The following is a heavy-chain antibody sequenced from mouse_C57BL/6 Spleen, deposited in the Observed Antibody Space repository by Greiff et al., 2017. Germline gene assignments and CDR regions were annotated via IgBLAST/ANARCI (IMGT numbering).Heavy chain of an antibody. V-gene: IGHV1-50*01. CDR3: ARLPYYYGSSYGDY. D-gene: IGHD1-1*01. Sequence: VKLQQPGAELVKPGASVKLSCKASGYTFTSYWMQWVKQRPGQGLEWIGEIDPSDSYTNYNQKFKGKATLTVDTSSSTAYMQLSSLTSEDSAVYYCARLPYYYGSSYGDYWGQGTTLTVSS. CDR2: IDPSDSYT. CDR1: GYTFTSYW. J-gene: IGHJ2*01.